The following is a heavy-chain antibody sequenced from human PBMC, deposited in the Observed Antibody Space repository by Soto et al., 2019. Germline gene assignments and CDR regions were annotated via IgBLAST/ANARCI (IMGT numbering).Heavy chain of an antibody. CDR2: ISGDGINT. V-gene: IGHV3-30*03. CDR3: ARGNLSVDFDS. CDR1: GFNFGFFG. Sequence: QIQLVESGGDVVQPGTSLRLSCAASGFNFGFFGMHWVRQAPGKGLEWVAFISGDGINTQYADSVRGRFTLSRDYSRKTMYLQMDSLRDEDTALYYCARGNLSVDFDSWGLGTLVTVSS. J-gene: IGHJ4*02.